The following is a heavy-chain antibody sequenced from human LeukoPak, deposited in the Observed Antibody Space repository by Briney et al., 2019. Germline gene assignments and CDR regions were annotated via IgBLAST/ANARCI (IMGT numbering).Heavy chain of an antibody. V-gene: IGHV4-28*01. CDR3: ARTYSSSWIRERYFDL. CDR2: IYYSGRT. CDR1: GYSISSSNW. Sequence: PSDTLSLTCAVSGYSISSSNWWGWIRQPPGKGLEWIVYIYYSGRTYYNPSLKSRVTISVDTSKNQFSLKLSSVTAADTAVYYCARTYSSSWIRERYFDLWGRGTLVTVSS. D-gene: IGHD6-13*01. J-gene: IGHJ2*01.